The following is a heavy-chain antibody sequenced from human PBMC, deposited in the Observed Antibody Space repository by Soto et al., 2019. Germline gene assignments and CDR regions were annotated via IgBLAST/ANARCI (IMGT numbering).Heavy chain of an antibody. Sequence: GESLKISCKGSGYNFITDWISWVRQMPGKGLEWMGRIDPTDSYTKYSPSLEGHVTISADKSISTAYLQWSSLKASDSAVYYCARLSRASFALDVWGQGTTVTSP. D-gene: IGHD3-16*01. CDR2: IDPTDSYT. J-gene: IGHJ6*02. CDR3: ARLSRASFALDV. V-gene: IGHV5-10-1*01. CDR1: GYNFITDW.